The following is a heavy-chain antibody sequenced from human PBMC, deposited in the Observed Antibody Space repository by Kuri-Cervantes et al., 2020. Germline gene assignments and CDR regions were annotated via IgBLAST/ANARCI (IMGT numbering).Heavy chain of an antibody. CDR2: IQQEGREK. D-gene: IGHD1-1*01. V-gene: IGHV3-7*01. Sequence: GGSLRLSCAASGFTFSSYWMSWVRQAPGKGLEWVANIQQEGREKSYVDSVKGRFTISRDNAKKSLYLQMNSLRVEDTAMYYCARDPERPHYYYMDVWGKGTTVTVSS. CDR3: ARDPERPHYYYMDV. CDR1: GFTFSSYW. J-gene: IGHJ6*03.